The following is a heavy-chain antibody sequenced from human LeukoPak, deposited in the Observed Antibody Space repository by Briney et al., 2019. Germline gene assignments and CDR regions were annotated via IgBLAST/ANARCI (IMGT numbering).Heavy chain of an antibody. J-gene: IGHJ4*02. Sequence: GPLRLSCAASKIAFNYALMSWFRPAPGKGPEWVGNIKSKTDGGTTDYAAPVQGRFTISRDDSKDRLYLQMNSLKTEDTAVYYCTAVPHDSAVWGQGTLVTVSS. D-gene: IGHD3-22*01. CDR3: TAVPHDSAV. CDR1: KIAFNYAL. V-gene: IGHV3-15*01. CDR2: IKSKTDGGTT.